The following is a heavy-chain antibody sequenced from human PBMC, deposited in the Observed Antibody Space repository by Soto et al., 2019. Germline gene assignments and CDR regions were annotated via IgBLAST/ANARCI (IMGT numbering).Heavy chain of an antibody. CDR2: IYYSGST. Sequence: SETLSLTCTVSGGSVSSGSYYWSWIRQPPGRGLEWIGYIYYSGSTNYNPSLKSRVTISVDTSKNQFSLKLSSVTAADTAVYYCARSGGNWNRGYFDYWGQGTLVTVSS. J-gene: IGHJ4*02. D-gene: IGHD1-20*01. CDR3: ARSGGNWNRGYFDY. V-gene: IGHV4-61*01. CDR1: GGSVSSGSYY.